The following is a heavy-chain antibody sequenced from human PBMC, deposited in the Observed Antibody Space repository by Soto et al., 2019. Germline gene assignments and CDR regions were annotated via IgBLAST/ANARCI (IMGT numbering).Heavy chain of an antibody. Sequence: ASVKVSCKASGYTFTNYGISWVRQAPGQALEWMGSINAYNGNTKSAQKLQGRVTLTTDTSTSTAYMELRSLRSDDTAVYYCARDAAAGLNDCWGQGTLVTVSS. D-gene: IGHD6-13*01. J-gene: IGHJ4*02. CDR3: ARDAAAGLNDC. CDR1: GYTFTNYG. V-gene: IGHV1-18*01. CDR2: INAYNGNT.